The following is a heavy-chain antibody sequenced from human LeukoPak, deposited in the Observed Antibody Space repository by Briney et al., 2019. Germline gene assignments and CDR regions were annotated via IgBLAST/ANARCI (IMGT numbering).Heavy chain of an antibody. D-gene: IGHD6-13*01. V-gene: IGHV4-31*03. Sequence: PSQTLSLTCTVPGGSISSGGYYWSWIRQHPGKGLEWIGYIYYSGSTYYNPSLKSRVTISVDTSKNQFSLKLSSVTAADTAVYYCARDGRRYSSSWYYFDYWGQGTLVTVSS. CDR2: IYYSGST. CDR3: ARDGRRYSSSWYYFDY. CDR1: GGSISSGGYY. J-gene: IGHJ4*02.